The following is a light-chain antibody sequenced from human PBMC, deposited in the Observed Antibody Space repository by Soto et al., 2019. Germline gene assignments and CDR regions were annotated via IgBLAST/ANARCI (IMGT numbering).Light chain of an antibody. Sequence: QSVLTQPASVSGSPGQSITTSCTGTSSDVGGYNYVSWYQQHPGKAPKLMIYEVSNRPSGVSNRFSGSKSGNTASLTISGLQAEDEADYYCSSYTSSSPLYVFGTGTKVTVL. J-gene: IGLJ1*01. CDR2: EVS. CDR3: SSYTSSSPLYV. CDR1: SSDVGGYNY. V-gene: IGLV2-14*01.